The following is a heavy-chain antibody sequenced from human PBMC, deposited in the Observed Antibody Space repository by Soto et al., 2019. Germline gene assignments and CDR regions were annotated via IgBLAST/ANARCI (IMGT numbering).Heavy chain of an antibody. Sequence: QVQLVESGGGVVQPGRSLRLSCTTSGSTFSNYGWHWVRRTPGKGLEWVALIRHDEGKFYADSVKGRFTISRDTSENTVYLQMNSLRAEDTAVYYCARDYLWTFDFWGQGTTVTVSS. CDR1: GSTFSNYG. CDR3: ARDYLWTFDF. D-gene: IGHD2-21*01. V-gene: IGHV3-33*01. J-gene: IGHJ3*01. CDR2: IRHDEGK.